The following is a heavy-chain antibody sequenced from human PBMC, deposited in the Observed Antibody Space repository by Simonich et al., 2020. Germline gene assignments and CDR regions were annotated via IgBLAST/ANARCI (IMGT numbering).Heavy chain of an antibody. CDR1: GGSISSYY. J-gene: IGHJ4*02. CDR2: IYYRRRT. Sequence: QVQLQESGPGLVKPSETLSLTCTVSGGSISSYYWSWIRQPPGKGLEWIGYIYYRRRTNYNPTPKSRVTISVDTSKNQFSLKLSSVTAADTAVYYCARHDRWLQFYFDYWGQGTLVTVSS. D-gene: IGHD5-12*01. V-gene: IGHV4-59*08. CDR3: ARHDRWLQFYFDY.